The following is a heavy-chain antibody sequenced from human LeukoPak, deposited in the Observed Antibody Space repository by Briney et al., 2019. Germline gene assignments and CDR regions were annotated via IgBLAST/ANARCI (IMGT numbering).Heavy chain of an antibody. J-gene: IGHJ6*03. D-gene: IGHD5-24*01. CDR1: GYSISSGYY. CDR2: IYHSGST. CDR3: ARETGDGYNLNYYMDV. V-gene: IGHV4-38-2*02. Sequence: SETLSLTCTVSGYSISSGYYWGWIRQPPGKGLEWIGSIYHSGSTYYNPSLKSRVTISVDTSKNQFSLKLSSVTAADTAVYYCARETGDGYNLNYYMDVWGKGTTVTVSS.